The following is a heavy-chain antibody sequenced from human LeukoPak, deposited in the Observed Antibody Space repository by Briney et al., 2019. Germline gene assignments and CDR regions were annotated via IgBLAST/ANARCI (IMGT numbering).Heavy chain of an antibody. D-gene: IGHD2-2*01. CDR3: AKDKVVVPAAIVY. V-gene: IGHV3-23*01. CDR1: GFTFSSYA. J-gene: IGHJ4*02. Sequence: GGSLRLSCAASGFTFSSYAMSRVRQAPGKGLEWVSAISGSGGSTYYADSVKGRFTISRDNSRNTLYLQMNSLRAVDTAVYYCAKDKVVVPAAIVYWGQGTLVTVSS. CDR2: ISGSGGST.